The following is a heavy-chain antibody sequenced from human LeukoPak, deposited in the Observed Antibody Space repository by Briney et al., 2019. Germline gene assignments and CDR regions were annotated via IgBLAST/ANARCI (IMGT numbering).Heavy chain of an antibody. CDR3: AKGDSVNYYGSGSYRNHDAFDI. J-gene: IGHJ3*02. CDR2: ISGSGGST. Sequence: GGSLRLSCAASGFTFSSYAMSWVRQAPGKGLEWVSAISGSGGSTYYADSVKGRFTISRDNPKNTLYLQMNSLRAEDTAVYYCAKGDSVNYYGSGSYRNHDAFDIWGQGTMVTVSS. D-gene: IGHD3-10*01. CDR1: GFTFSSYA. V-gene: IGHV3-23*01.